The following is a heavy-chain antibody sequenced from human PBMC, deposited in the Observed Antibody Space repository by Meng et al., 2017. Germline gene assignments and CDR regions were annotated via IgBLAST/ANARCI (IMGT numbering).Heavy chain of an antibody. CDR3: ARVKMVRGFYYGMDV. D-gene: IGHD3-10*01. V-gene: IGHV3-74*01. CDR2: INSDGSST. J-gene: IGHJ6*02. Sequence: GGSLRLSCAASGFTFSSYWMHWVRQAPGKGLVWVSRINSDGSSTSYADSVKGRFTISRDNAKSTLYLQMNSLRAEDTAVYYCARVKMVRGFYYGMDVWGQGTTVTVSS. CDR1: GFTFSSYW.